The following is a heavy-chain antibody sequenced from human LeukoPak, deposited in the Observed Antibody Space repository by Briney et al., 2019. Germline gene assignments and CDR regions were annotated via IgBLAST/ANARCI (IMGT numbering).Heavy chain of an antibody. V-gene: IGHV3-33*06. D-gene: IGHD2-21*01. CDR1: GFTFSSYG. CDR2: IWYDGSNK. CDR3: AKDGDAYCGGDCHDAFDI. Sequence: GGSLRLSCAASGFTFSSYGMHWVRQAPGKGLEWVAVIWYDGSNKYYADSVKGRFTISRDNSKNTLYLQMNSLRAEDTAVYYCAKDGDAYCGGDCHDAFDIWGQGTMVTVSS. J-gene: IGHJ3*02.